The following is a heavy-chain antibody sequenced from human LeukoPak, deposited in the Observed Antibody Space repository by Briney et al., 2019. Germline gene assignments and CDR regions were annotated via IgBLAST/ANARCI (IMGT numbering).Heavy chain of an antibody. CDR3: ARDRGSGSSRYIVY. J-gene: IGHJ4*02. Sequence: GASVKVSCKASGFTFTSYGISWVRQAPGQGLEWMGWISAYNGNTNYAQKLQGRVTMTTDTSTSTAYMELRSLRSDDTAVYYCARDRGSGSSRYIVYWGQGTLVTVSS. D-gene: IGHD6-19*01. CDR1: GFTFTSYG. CDR2: ISAYNGNT. V-gene: IGHV1-18*01.